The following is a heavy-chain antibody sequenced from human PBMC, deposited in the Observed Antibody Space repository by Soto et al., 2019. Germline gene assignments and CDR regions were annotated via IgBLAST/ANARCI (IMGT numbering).Heavy chain of an antibody. Sequence: QEQLKESGPGLVKPSDTLSLSCSVSGGSIHSYYWSWIRQSPGKGLEWIGFVYFSGSTSSTSYNPSLKRRVTMSIDRTKSQFSLNLTSVTGADTALYFCARGPLTTENSFDLWGPGTLVTVSS. D-gene: IGHD4-4*01. CDR2: VYFSGSTSST. CDR1: GGSIHSYY. CDR3: ARGPLTTENSFDL. J-gene: IGHJ5*02. V-gene: IGHV4-59*07.